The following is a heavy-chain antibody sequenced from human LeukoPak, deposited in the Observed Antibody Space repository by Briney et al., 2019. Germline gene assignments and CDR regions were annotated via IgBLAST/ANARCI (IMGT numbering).Heavy chain of an antibody. Sequence: ASVKVSCKASGYTFTNYALRWVRQAPGQRPEWMGWITAGDGNTKYSQNFQGRVTITRDTSASTAYMELSSLRSEDTAVYYCASLLGVRGVIRYYFDYWGQGTLVTVSS. J-gene: IGHJ4*02. CDR1: GYTFTNYA. V-gene: IGHV1-3*01. D-gene: IGHD3-10*01. CDR3: ASLLGVRGVIRYYFDY. CDR2: ITAGDGNT.